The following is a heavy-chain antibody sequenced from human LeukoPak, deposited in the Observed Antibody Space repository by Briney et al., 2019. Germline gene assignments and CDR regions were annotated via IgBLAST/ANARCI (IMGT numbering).Heavy chain of an antibody. J-gene: IGHJ6*03. CDR3: AKRGNPAVGHHYLDV. Sequence: GGSLRLSCAASGFTFSSYDMSWVRQAPGKGLERVSSITLSGGNTFYADSVMGRFTVSRDNSKNTLYLQMNSLSAEHTAVYYCAKRGNPAVGHHYLDVWGKGTTVSVSS. D-gene: IGHD2-2*01. CDR1: GFTFSSYD. CDR2: ITLSGGNT. V-gene: IGHV3-23*01.